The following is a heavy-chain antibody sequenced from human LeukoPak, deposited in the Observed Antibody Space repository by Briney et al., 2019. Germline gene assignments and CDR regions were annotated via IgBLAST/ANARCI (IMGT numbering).Heavy chain of an antibody. Sequence: GGSLRLSCAASGFTFDDYAMHWVRQAPGKGLEWVSGISWNSGSIGYADSVKGRFTISRDNAKNSLYLQMNFLRTEDKALYYCAKGSGTYQGPFDHWGQGILVTVSS. CDR1: GFTFDDYA. V-gene: IGHV3-9*01. D-gene: IGHD1-1*01. J-gene: IGHJ4*02. CDR2: ISWNSGSI. CDR3: AKGSGTYQGPFDH.